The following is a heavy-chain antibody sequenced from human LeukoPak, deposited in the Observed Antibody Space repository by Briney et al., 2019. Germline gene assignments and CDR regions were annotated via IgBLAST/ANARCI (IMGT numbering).Heavy chain of an antibody. J-gene: IGHJ6*03. CDR1: GGSFSDYY. D-gene: IGHD3-3*01. Sequence: NPSETLSLTCAVYGGSFSDYYWSWIRQPPGKGLEWIGEINHSGSTNYSPSLKSRVTISVDTSKNQFSLKLSSVTAADTAVYYCARVAGLVLRFYYMDVWGKGTTVTVSS. CDR3: ARVAGLVLRFYYMDV. CDR2: INHSGST. V-gene: IGHV4-34*01.